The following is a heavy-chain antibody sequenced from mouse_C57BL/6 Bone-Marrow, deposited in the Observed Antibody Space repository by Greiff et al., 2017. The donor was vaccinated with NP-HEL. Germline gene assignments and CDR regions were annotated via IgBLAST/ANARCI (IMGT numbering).Heavy chain of an antibody. CDR2: ISNGGGST. CDR3: ARHEDGNYG. D-gene: IGHD2-1*01. Sequence: DVHLVESGGGLVQPGGSLKLSCAASGFTFSDYYMYWVRQTPEKRLEWVAYISNGGGSTYYPDTVKGRFTISRDNAKNTLYLQMSRLKSEGTAMYYCARHEDGNYGWGQGTLVTVSA. J-gene: IGHJ3*02. CDR1: GFTFSDYY. V-gene: IGHV5-12*01.